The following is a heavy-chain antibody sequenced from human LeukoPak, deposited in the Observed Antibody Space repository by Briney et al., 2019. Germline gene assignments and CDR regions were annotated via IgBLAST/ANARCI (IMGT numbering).Heavy chain of an antibody. V-gene: IGHV4-34*01. CDR2: INHSGST. CDR3: AGGEENDWFDP. J-gene: IGHJ5*02. Sequence: PSETLSLTCAVYGGSFSGYYWSWIRQPPGKGLEWIGEINHSGSTNYNPSLKSRVTISVDTSKNQFSLKLSSVTAADTAVYYCAGGEENDWFDPWGQGTLVTVSS. CDR1: GGSFSGYY.